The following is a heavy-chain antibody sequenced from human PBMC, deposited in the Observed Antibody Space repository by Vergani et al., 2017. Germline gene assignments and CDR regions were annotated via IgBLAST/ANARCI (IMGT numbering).Heavy chain of an antibody. CDR3: ARDRKDIVATPNRYHYYYGMDV. V-gene: IGHV3-30-3*01. J-gene: IGHJ6*02. CDR2: ISYDGSNK. Sequence: QVQLVESGGGVVQPGRSLRLSCAASGFTFSSYAMHWVRQAPGKGLEWVAVISYDGSNKYYADSVKGRFTISRDNSKNTLYLQMNSLRAEDTAVYYCARDRKDIVATPNRYHYYYGMDVWGQGP. CDR1: GFTFSSYA. D-gene: IGHD5-12*01.